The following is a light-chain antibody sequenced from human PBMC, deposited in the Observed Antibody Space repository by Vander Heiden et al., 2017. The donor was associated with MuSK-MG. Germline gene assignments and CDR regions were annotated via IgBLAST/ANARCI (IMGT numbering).Light chain of an antibody. V-gene: IGKV1-5*01. Sequence: GDRVTITCRASQSISSWLAWYQQKPGKAPKLLIYDASSLESGVPSRFSGSGSGTEFTLTISSLQPDDFATYYCQQYKSYPYTFGHGTKLEIK. CDR3: QQYKSYPYT. J-gene: IGKJ2*01. CDR2: DAS. CDR1: QSISSW.